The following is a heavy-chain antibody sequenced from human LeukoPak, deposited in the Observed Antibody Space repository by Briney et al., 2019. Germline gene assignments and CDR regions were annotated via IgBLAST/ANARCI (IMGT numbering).Heavy chain of an antibody. V-gene: IGHV3-23*01. Sequence: GGSLRLSCAASGFTFSSYAMSWVRQAPGKGLEWVSAIRGSGGSTYYADSVKGRFTISRDNSKNTLYLQMNSLRAEDTAVYYCAKDPIAAAGRVPISLIDYWGQGTLVTVSS. D-gene: IGHD6-13*01. CDR1: GFTFSSYA. J-gene: IGHJ4*02. CDR3: AKDPIAAAGRVPISLIDY. CDR2: IRGSGGST.